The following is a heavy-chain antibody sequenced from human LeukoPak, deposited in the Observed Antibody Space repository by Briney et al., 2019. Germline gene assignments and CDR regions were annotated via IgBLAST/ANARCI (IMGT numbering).Heavy chain of an antibody. V-gene: IGHV1-2*02. Sequence: ASVKVSCKASGYTFTGYYMHWVRQGPGQGLEWLGWINPNSGGTNYAQKFQGRVTMTRDTSISTAYMELSRLRSDDTAVYYCARDDYDFWSGYEYWGQGTLVTVSS. CDR3: ARDDYDFWSGYEY. J-gene: IGHJ4*02. D-gene: IGHD3-3*01. CDR2: INPNSGGT. CDR1: GYTFTGYY.